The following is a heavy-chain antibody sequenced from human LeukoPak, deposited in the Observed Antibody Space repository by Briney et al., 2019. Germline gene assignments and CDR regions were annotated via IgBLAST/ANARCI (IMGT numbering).Heavy chain of an antibody. CDR2: IYYSGST. D-gene: IGHD3-3*01. Sequence: SETLSLTCTVSGGSISSGDYYWSWIRQPPGKGLEWTGYIYYSGSTYHNPSLKSRVTISVDTSKNQFSLKLSSVTAADTAVYYCARNDSPGYYYYMDVWGKGTTVTVSS. CDR3: ARNDSPGYYYYMDV. J-gene: IGHJ6*03. CDR1: GGSISSGDYY. V-gene: IGHV4-30-4*08.